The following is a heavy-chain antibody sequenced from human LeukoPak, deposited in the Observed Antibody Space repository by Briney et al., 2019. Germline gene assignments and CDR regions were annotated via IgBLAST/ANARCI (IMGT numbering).Heavy chain of an antibody. V-gene: IGHV3-74*01. CDR1: GFIFSEYW. CDR2: VDSAGTGT. J-gene: IGHJ3*02. CDR3: ARGGRGHGFDI. D-gene: IGHD3-16*01. Sequence: GGSLRLSCEASGFIFSEYWMHWVRQAPGKGLVWVSRVDSAGTGTIYADSVQGRFTFSRDNARKSLYLQMNSLRAEDTGVYYCARGGRGHGFDIWGQGTAVTVSS.